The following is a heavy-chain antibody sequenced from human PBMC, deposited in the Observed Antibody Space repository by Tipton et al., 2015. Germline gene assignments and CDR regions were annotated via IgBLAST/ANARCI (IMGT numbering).Heavy chain of an antibody. CDR3: ARDAGIVAAPSRYFHY. CDR2: IYDSGNT. Sequence: TLSLTCNVSDGSIRSYYWSWIRQPAGKGLERIGRIYDSGNTYYNPSFKSRVDMSVDMSKNQFSLKLTFVTAADTAMYYCARDAGIVAAPSRYFHYWGQGTLVTVSS. J-gene: IGHJ1*01. V-gene: IGHV4-4*07. D-gene: IGHD2-15*01. CDR1: DGSIRSYY.